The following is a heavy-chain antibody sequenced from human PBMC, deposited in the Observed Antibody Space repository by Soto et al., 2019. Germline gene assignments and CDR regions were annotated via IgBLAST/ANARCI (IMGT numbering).Heavy chain of an antibody. V-gene: IGHV4-30-4*01. Sequence: SETLSLTCTVSGGSISSGDYYWSWIRQPPGKGLEWIGYIYYSGSTYYNPSLKSRVTISVDTSKNQFSLKLSSVTAADTAVYYCARWPRYSSSGYYYYYGMDVWGQGTTVTVSS. J-gene: IGHJ6*02. CDR3: ARWPRYSSSGYYYYYGMDV. CDR2: IYYSGST. D-gene: IGHD6-6*01. CDR1: GGSISSGDYY.